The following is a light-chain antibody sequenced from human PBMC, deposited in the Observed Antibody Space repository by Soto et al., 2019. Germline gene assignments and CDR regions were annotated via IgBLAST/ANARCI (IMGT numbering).Light chain of an antibody. Sequence: DIQLTQSPSFLSASVGDRVTITCRASRGISSYLAWYQQKPGKAPKLLIYAASTLQSGVPSTFSGSGSGTEFSLTISSLQPEDFATYYCQQLNSYPYTFGQGTKLEMK. V-gene: IGKV1-9*01. CDR3: QQLNSYPYT. J-gene: IGKJ2*01. CDR1: RGISSY. CDR2: AAS.